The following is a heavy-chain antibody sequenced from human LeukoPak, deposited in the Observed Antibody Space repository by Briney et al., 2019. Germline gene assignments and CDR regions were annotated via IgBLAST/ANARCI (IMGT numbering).Heavy chain of an antibody. CDR1: GGSISSGGYS. J-gene: IGHJ4*02. Sequence: SETLSLTCAVSGGSISSGGYSWCWIRQPPGKGLEWIGYIYHSGSTYYNPSLKSRVTISVDRSKNQFSLKLSSVTAADTAVYYCARASTYYYDSSGYYFDYWGQGTLVTVSS. D-gene: IGHD3-22*01. CDR3: ARASTYYYDSSGYYFDY. V-gene: IGHV4-30-2*01. CDR2: IYHSGST.